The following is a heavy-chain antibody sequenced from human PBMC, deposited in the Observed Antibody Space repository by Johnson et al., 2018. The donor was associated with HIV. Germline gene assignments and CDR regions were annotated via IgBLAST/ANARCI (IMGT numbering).Heavy chain of an antibody. D-gene: IGHD3-16*01. CDR1: GFTFSYYG. CDR3: AKDIGEEGAFDI. J-gene: IGHJ3*02. Sequence: VQLVESGGGVVQPGGSLRLSCAAFGFTFSYYGMHWVRQAPGKGLVWVSGITWNSGSIGYADSVKGRFTISRDNAKNSLYLQMNSLRVEDTAFYYCAKDIGEEGAFDIWGQGTTVTVSS. V-gene: IGHV3-9*01. CDR2: ITWNSGSI.